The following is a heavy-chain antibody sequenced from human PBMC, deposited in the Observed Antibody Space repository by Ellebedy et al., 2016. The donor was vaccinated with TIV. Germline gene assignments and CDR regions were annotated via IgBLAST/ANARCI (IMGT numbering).Heavy chain of an antibody. CDR2: ISYDGSNK. J-gene: IGHJ4*02. V-gene: IGHV3-30*18. Sequence: GESLKISCSAPGFTFSSYGMHWVRQAPGKGLELVAVISYDGSNKYYADSVKGRFTISRDNSKNTLYLQMNSLRAEDTAVYFCVKDGPHGYGYPYYFDYWGQGTLVTVSS. CDR3: VKDGPHGYGYPYYFDY. CDR1: GFTFSSYG. D-gene: IGHD5-18*01.